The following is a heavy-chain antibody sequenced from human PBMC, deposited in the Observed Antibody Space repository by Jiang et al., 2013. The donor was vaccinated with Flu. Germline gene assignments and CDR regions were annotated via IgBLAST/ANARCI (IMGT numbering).Heavy chain of an antibody. CDR2: WDGDK. J-gene: IGHJ4*02. D-gene: IGHD3-22*01. Sequence: WDGDKRYSPSLKNRLTITKDTSKNQVILTMTNVDPVDTGTYYCAHGLPGFYDRYDYWGQGTLVTVSS. V-gene: IGHV2-5*02. CDR3: AHGLPGFYDRYDY.